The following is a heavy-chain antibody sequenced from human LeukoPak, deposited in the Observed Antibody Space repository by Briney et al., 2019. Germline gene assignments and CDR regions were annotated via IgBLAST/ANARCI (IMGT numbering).Heavy chain of an antibody. CDR2: ISSSSSTI. CDR3: ARGSVIAIPGY. J-gene: IGHJ4*02. V-gene: IGHV3-48*01. D-gene: IGHD2-21*01. Sequence: GGSLRLSCAASGFTFSSYSMNWVRQAPGKGLEWVSYISSSSSTIYYADSVKGRFTISRDNAKNSLYLQMNSLRAEDTAVYYCARGSVIAIPGYWGQGTLVTVSS. CDR1: GFTFSSYS.